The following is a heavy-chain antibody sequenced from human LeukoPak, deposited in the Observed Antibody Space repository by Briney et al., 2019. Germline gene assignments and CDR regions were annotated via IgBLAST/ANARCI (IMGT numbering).Heavy chain of an antibody. Sequence: SETLSLTCTVSGGSISSSSCYWGWIRQPPGKGLEWIGSIYYSGSTYYNPSLKSRVTISVDTSKNQFSLKLSSVTAADTAVYYCARTDTAMVVTYYFDYWGQGTLVTVSS. D-gene: IGHD5-18*01. CDR2: IYYSGST. CDR1: GGSISSSSCY. J-gene: IGHJ4*02. CDR3: ARTDTAMVVTYYFDY. V-gene: IGHV4-39*01.